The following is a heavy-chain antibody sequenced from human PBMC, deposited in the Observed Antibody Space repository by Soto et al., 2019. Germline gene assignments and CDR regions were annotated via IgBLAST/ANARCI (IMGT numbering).Heavy chain of an antibody. CDR2: IYHSGKT. Sequence: PSETLSLTCSVSGGSVSSYHYNWIRQAPGKGLEWLGYIYHSGKTFYNPALTGRVSMSLDTSKNQFSLTLNSVTAADTGLYFCALGGHNYGRPLDFWGQGTLVTVSS. CDR1: GGSVSSYH. CDR3: ALGGHNYGRPLDF. D-gene: IGHD5-18*01. V-gene: IGHV4-59*02. J-gene: IGHJ4*02.